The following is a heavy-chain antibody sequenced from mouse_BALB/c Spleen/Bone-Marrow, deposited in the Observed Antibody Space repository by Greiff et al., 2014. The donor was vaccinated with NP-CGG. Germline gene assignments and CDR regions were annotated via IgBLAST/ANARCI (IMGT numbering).Heavy chain of an antibody. CDR3: ARSDGYRAMDY. CDR1: GYAFSTSW. V-gene: IGHV1-82*01. Sequence: VQLVESGPELVKSGASVKISCKASGYAFSTSWMTWVKQRPGQGLEWIGRIYPGDGDTNYNGKFKGKATLTADKSSSTAYMQLSSLTSVDSAVYFCARSDGYRAMDYWGQGTSVTVSS. D-gene: IGHD2-3*01. CDR2: IYPGDGDT. J-gene: IGHJ4*01.